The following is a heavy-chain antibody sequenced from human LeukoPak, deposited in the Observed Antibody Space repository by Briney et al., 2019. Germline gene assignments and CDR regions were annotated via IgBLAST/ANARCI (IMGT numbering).Heavy chain of an antibody. Sequence: GGSLRLSCAASGFTFSSYAMSWVRQAPGKGLEWVSAISGSGGSTYYADSVKGRFTISRDNSKNTLYLQMNSLRAEDMAVYYCAKDQTRNYYGSGSYDYWGQGTLVTVSS. J-gene: IGHJ4*02. D-gene: IGHD3-10*01. CDR3: AKDQTRNYYGSGSYDY. CDR1: GFTFSSYA. CDR2: ISGSGGST. V-gene: IGHV3-23*01.